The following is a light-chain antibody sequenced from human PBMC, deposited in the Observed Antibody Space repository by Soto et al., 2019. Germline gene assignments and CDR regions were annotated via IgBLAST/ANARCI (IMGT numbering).Light chain of an antibody. CDR1: QSVTSTY. Sequence: EIVLTQSPGTLSLSPGERATLSCRASQSVTSTYLAWYQQKPGQAPRLLIYSASKWATGTPDRFSGSGSGTDFTLTISRLEPEDFALYYCQQYGTSPPTFGQGSKLEIK. CDR2: SAS. CDR3: QQYGTSPPT. J-gene: IGKJ2*01. V-gene: IGKV3-20*01.